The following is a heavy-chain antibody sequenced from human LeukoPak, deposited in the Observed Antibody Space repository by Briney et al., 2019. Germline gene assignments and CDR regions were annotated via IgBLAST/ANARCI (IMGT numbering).Heavy chain of an antibody. V-gene: IGHV3-7*01. CDR2: IKQDGSEK. D-gene: IGHD3-16*02. Sequence: GGSLRLSCAASGFTFSSYWMSWVRQAAGNGLEWVANIKQDGSEKCYVDSVKGRFTISRDNAKNSLYLQMNSLRAEDTAVYYCARGGPGGYYDYVWGSYRPNNYFDYWGQGTLVTVSS. CDR3: ARGGPGGYYDYVWGSYRPNNYFDY. J-gene: IGHJ4*02. CDR1: GFTFSSYW.